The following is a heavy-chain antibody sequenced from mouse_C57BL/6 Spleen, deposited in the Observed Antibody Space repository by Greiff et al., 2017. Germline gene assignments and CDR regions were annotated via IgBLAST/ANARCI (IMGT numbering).Heavy chain of an antibody. D-gene: IGHD1-2*01. V-gene: IGHV6-3*01. CDR1: GFTFSNYW. Sequence: EVKVEESGGGLVQPGGSMKLSCVASGFTFSNYWMNWVRQSPEKGLEWVAQIRLKSDNYATHYAVSVKGRFTISREDSKSSVYLQMNNLRAEDTGIYYCIYYGYYVDYWGQGTTLTVSS. J-gene: IGHJ2*01. CDR2: IRLKSDNYAT. CDR3: IYYGYYVDY.